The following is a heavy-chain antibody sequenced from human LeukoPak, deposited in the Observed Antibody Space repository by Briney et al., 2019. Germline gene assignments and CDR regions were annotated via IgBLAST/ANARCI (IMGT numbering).Heavy chain of an antibody. CDR3: ARGYNWNDY. Sequence: LPGGSLIHSCAASGFTVSSNYMSWVRQAPGKGLEWVSVIYSGGNTYYADSVKGRFTISRDNSKNTLYLQMNSLRAEDTAVYYCARGYNWNDYWGQGTLVTVSS. J-gene: IGHJ4*02. D-gene: IGHD1-20*01. V-gene: IGHV3-53*01. CDR1: GFTVSSNY. CDR2: IYSGGNT.